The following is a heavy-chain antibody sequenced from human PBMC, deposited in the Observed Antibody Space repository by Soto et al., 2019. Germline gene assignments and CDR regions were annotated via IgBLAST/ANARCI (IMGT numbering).Heavy chain of an antibody. V-gene: IGHV3-49*04. CDR3: TRDGPGGNFNYFDY. CDR2: IRSKAYGGTT. Sequence: PGGSLRLSCTASGLTFGDYAMSWVRQAPGKGLEWVGFIRSKAYGGTTEYAASVKGRFIISRDDSKSIAYLQMNSLKTEDTAVYYCTRDGPGGNFNYFDYWGQGTLVTVSS. J-gene: IGHJ4*02. D-gene: IGHD2-21*02. CDR1: GLTFGDYA.